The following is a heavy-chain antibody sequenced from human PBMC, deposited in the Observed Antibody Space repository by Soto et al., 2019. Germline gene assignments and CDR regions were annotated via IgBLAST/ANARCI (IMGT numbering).Heavy chain of an antibody. V-gene: IGHV4-39*01. CDR1: GGSISSSSYY. CDR3: ATILTTETLQVDY. CDR2: IYYSGST. J-gene: IGHJ4*02. D-gene: IGHD4-17*01. Sequence: PSETLSLTCTVSGGSISSSSYYWGWIRQPPGKGLEWIGSIYYSGSTYYNPSLKSRVTISVDTSKNQFSLKLSSVTAADTAVYNWATILTTETLQVDYGGQGTLVTVSS.